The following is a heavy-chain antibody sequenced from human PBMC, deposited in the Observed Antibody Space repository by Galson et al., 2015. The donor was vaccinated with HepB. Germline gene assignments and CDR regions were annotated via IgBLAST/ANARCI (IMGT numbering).Heavy chain of an antibody. Sequence: TLSLTCTVSGDSIRSRSHYWGWIRQPPGKGLEWIANVHYTGSTYYNPSLRSRVTISIDNSKNQFSLKLRFVTAADTALYYCARRLYYYDGSVHYDWFDPWGQGTLVTVSS. CDR1: GDSIRSRSHY. CDR3: ARRLYYYDGSVHYDWFDP. CDR2: VHYTGST. J-gene: IGHJ5*02. D-gene: IGHD3-22*01. V-gene: IGHV4-39*01.